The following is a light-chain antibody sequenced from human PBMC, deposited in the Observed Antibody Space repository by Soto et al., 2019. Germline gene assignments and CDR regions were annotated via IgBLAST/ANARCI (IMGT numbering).Light chain of an antibody. J-gene: IGKJ1*01. CDR1: QSISSW. CDR3: QQYWT. CDR2: DAS. V-gene: IGKV1-5*01. Sequence: DIQMTQSPSTLSASVGDRVTITYRASQSISSWLAWYQQKPGKAPKLLIYDASSLESGVPSRFSGSGSGTEFTLTISSLQPDDFATYYCQQYWTFGQGTKVDIK.